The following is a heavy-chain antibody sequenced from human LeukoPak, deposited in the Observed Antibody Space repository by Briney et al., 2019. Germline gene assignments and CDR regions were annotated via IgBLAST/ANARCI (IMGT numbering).Heavy chain of an antibody. V-gene: IGHV3-23*01. CDR2: ISGSGGGGSI. CDR1: GFTFSNYA. D-gene: IGHD6-13*01. CDR3: ATEDGSSWYPPFHY. Sequence: GGSLRLSGAASGFTFSNYAMTWVRPPAGKGLEWVSTISGSGGGGSIYYADSVKGRFTISRDTCRNTLYLQMKSLRAEDTALYYGATEDGSSWYPPFHYWGQGTLVTVSS. J-gene: IGHJ4*02.